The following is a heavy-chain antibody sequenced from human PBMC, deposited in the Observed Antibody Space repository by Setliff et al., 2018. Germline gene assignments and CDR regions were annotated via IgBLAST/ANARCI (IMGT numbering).Heavy chain of an antibody. CDR3: ARTGTYRYFDY. CDR2: IHYRGTT. Sequence: SETLSLTCTVSGASISSGTYYWAWIRQPPGKGLEWIGRIHYRGTTYSNASLASRLTISVDTAKNQFSLKLTSVPAADTAVYYCARTGTYRYFDYWGQGARVTVSS. CDR1: GASISSGTYY. V-gene: IGHV4-39*01. J-gene: IGHJ4*02. D-gene: IGHD1-1*01.